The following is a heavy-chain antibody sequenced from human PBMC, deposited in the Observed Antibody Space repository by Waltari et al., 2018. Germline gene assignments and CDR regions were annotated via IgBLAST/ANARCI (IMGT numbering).Heavy chain of an antibody. Sequence: QVQLVQSGAEVKKPGASVKVSCKVSGYTLTELSMHWVRQAPGKGLEWMGGFGPEDGETSYAQKCQGRVTMTEETSTDTAYMELSSLRSEDTAVYYCATLGIAAAGTEEDYYYYMDVWGKGTTVTISS. D-gene: IGHD6-13*01. J-gene: IGHJ6*03. CDR2: FGPEDGET. V-gene: IGHV1-24*01. CDR1: GYTLTELS. CDR3: ATLGIAAAGTEEDYYYYMDV.